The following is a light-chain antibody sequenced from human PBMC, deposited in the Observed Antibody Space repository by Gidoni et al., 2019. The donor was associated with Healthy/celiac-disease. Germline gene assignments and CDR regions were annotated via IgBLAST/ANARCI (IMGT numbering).Light chain of an antibody. J-gene: IGKJ4*01. CDR2: ASS. V-gene: IGKV1-39*01. Sequence: DIQMSQTPSSLSASVGDRVTITCRASQSSSSYLNWYQQKQGKATKLLIYASSSLQSGVPSRFSGSGSGTDFTLTISSLQPEDFATYYCQQSYSTPLTFGGGTKVEIK. CDR3: QQSYSTPLT. CDR1: QSSSSY.